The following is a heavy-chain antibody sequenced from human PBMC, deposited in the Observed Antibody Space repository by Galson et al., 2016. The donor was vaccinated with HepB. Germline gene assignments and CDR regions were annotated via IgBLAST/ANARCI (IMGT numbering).Heavy chain of an antibody. CDR3: ARTQQVAHFDF. D-gene: IGHD6-13*01. J-gene: IGHJ4*01. CDR1: GFRFSSYT. CDR2: ITNSGSHV. V-gene: IGHV3-21*01. Sequence: SLRLSCAASGFRFSSYTLNWVRQAPGKGLEWVSSITNSGSHVYLADSIKGRFTISRDNAKNLLYLPMTSLRADDTAVYFCARTQQVAHFDFWGQGTLVTVSS.